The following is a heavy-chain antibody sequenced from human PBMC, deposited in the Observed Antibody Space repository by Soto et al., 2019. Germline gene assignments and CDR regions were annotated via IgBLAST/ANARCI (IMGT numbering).Heavy chain of an antibody. V-gene: IGHV3-23*01. CDR1: GFTFSSYA. CDR3: ANNSYYDYWRDCPGF. CDR2: ISGSGGST. J-gene: IGHJ1*01. D-gene: IGHD5-12*01. Sequence: GGSLRLSCAASGFTFSSYAMSWVRQAPGKGLEWVSAISGSGGSTYYADSVKGRFTISRDNSKNTLYLQMNSLRAEDTAVYYCANNSYYDYWRDCPGFWGQGTLVTVSS.